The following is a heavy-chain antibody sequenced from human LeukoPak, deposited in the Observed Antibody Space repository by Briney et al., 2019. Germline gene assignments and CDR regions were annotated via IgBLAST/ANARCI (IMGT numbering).Heavy chain of an antibody. J-gene: IGHJ4*02. Sequence: GSLRLSCAASGFTFSIYAMSWIRQPPGKGLEWIGSIYYSGSTYYNPSLKSRVTISVDTSKNQFSLKLSSVTAADTAVYYCARADNWNDVPFDCWGQGTLVTVSS. V-gene: IGHV4-39*07. CDR3: ARADNWNDVPFDC. D-gene: IGHD1-1*01. CDR2: IYYSGST. CDR1: GFTFSIYA.